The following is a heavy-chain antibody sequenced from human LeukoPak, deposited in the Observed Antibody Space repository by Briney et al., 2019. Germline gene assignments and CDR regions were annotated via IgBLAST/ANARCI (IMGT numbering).Heavy chain of an antibody. CDR2: LNPHSGAT. Sequence: GASVKVSCKASGYTLADFHIQWVRQAPGHGLEWMGPLNPHSGATHYSQKFRGRVTMTRDTSVNTAYLELSRLTSDDTAVYYCARDRAYDSSGEPMFNPWGQGTLVAVSS. J-gene: IGHJ5*02. V-gene: IGHV1-2*06. CDR3: ARDRAYDSSGEPMFNP. D-gene: IGHD3-22*01. CDR1: GYTLADFH.